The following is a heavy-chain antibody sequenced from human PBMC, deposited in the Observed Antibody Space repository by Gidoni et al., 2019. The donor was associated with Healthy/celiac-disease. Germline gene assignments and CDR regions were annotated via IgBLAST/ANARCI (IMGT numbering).Heavy chain of an antibody. D-gene: IGHD3-22*01. CDR3: AKDSEGGGYYYDSSGYRPLPDY. Sequence: EVQLLESGGGLVQPGGSMRLSCAASVFTSSSYAMTWVRQAPGKVVEWVAAMSVSGGSTYYAAAVKGRFTISRDNCKNTMYLQMNSLRAEDTAVYYWAKDSEGGGYYYDSSGYRPLPDYWGQGTLVTVSS. CDR1: VFTSSSYA. J-gene: IGHJ4*02. CDR2: MSVSGGST. V-gene: IGHV3-23*01.